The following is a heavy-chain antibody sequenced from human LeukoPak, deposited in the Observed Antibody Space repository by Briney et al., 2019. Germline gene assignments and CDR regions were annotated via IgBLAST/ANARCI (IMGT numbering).Heavy chain of an antibody. CDR2: INPNSGGT. J-gene: IGHJ3*02. CDR3: AGSTVATESGAFDI. D-gene: IGHD4-17*01. CDR1: GYTFTVYN. Sequence: ASVKVSCKASGYTFTVYNMHWGRQAPGQGLAWIGWINPNSGGTNYAQKFQGRVTMTRDTSISTAYMELSRLRSDDTAVYYCAGSTVATESGAFDIWGQGTMVTVSS. V-gene: IGHV1-2*02.